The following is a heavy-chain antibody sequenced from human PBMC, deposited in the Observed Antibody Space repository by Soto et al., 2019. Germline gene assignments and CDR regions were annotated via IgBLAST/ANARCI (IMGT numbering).Heavy chain of an antibody. D-gene: IGHD5-18*01. CDR2: IYYSGST. Sequence: PSETLSLTCTVSGGSITNNYWSWIRQPPGKGLEWIGYIYYSGSTNYNPSLKSRVTISVDTSKNQFSLKLSSVTAADTAVYYCARVRGYSYGYGLFDYWGQGTLVTVSS. J-gene: IGHJ4*02. V-gene: IGHV4-59*01. CDR3: ARVRGYSYGYGLFDY. CDR1: GGSITNNY.